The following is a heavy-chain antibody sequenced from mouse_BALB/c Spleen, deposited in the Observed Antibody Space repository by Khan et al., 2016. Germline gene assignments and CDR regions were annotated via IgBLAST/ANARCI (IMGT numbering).Heavy chain of an antibody. Sequence: QVQLQQSGAELAKPGASVKMSCKASGYTFTTYWMHWVKQRSGQGLEWIGYINPNSGYTKYNQKFKDKATLTADKSSSTAYIQLSSLTSEDSAVYYCARNYRDDFDYWGQGTTLTVSS. D-gene: IGHD2-14*01. V-gene: IGHV1-7*01. J-gene: IGHJ2*01. CDR2: INPNSGYT. CDR3: ARNYRDDFDY. CDR1: GYTFTTYW.